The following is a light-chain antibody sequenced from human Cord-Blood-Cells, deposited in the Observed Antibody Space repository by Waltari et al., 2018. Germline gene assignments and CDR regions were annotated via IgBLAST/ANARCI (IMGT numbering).Light chain of an antibody. CDR1: QSISSY. V-gene: IGKV1-39*01. J-gene: IGKJ1*01. Sequence: DIQMTQSPSSLSASVGDRVTITCQASQSISSYLNWYQHKPGKAPKLLIYAASRLRSGVPSRFSGSGSGTDFTLTISSLQPEDFATYYCQQSYSTPRTFGQGTKVEIK. CDR2: AAS. CDR3: QQSYSTPRT.